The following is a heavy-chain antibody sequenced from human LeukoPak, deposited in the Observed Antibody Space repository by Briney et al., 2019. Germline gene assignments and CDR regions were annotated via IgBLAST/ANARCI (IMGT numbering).Heavy chain of an antibody. V-gene: IGHV1-69*05. J-gene: IGHJ4*02. D-gene: IGHD6-19*01. CDR1: GGTFSSYA. Sequence: SVKVSCKAPGGTFSSYAISWVRQAPGQGLEWMGRIIPIFGTANYAQKFQGRVTITTDESTSTAYMELSSLRSEDTAVYYCARDDGGWSHRGGYFDYWGQGTLVTVSS. CDR3: ARDDGGWSHRGGYFDY. CDR2: IIPIFGTA.